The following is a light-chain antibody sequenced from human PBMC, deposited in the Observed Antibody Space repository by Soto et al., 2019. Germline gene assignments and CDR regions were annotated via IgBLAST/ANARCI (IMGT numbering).Light chain of an antibody. J-gene: IGLJ2*01. Sequence: SYELTQPPSVSVAPGKTARLTCGGNNVGSERVHWYQQKPGQAPVLVVYYDSDRPSGIPERFSGSNSGNTATLTISRVEDGDEADYYCQVWDSNSDHVVFGGGTKLTVL. CDR3: QVWDSNSDHVV. V-gene: IGLV3-21*04. CDR1: NVGSER. CDR2: YDS.